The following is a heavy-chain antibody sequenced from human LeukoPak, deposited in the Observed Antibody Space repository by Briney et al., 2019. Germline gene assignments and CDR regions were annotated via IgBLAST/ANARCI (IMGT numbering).Heavy chain of an antibody. CDR1: GFTFSSYG. CDR2: ISSSSSYI. V-gene: IGHV3-21*01. Sequence: GGSLRLSCAASGFTFSSYGMSWVRQAPGKGLEWVSSISSSSSYIYYADSVKGRFTISRDNAKNSLYLQMNSLRAEDTAVYYCARAVLYSSSTTYAFDIWGQGTMVTVSS. J-gene: IGHJ3*02. D-gene: IGHD6-13*01. CDR3: ARAVLYSSSTTYAFDI.